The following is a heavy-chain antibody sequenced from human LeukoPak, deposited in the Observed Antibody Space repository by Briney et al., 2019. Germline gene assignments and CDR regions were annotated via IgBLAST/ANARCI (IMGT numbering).Heavy chain of an antibody. J-gene: IGHJ4*02. D-gene: IGHD4-17*01. CDR3: VKNMESYGDSSTDS. Sequence: GGSLRLSCAASRFTSSSYAMSWVRQAPGKGPEWVSAISDSGGSIHYADSVKGRFTISRDNSKNTLHLQMKSLRAEDTAVYYCVKNMESYGDSSTDSWGQGTLVTVSS. CDR2: ISDSGGSI. V-gene: IGHV3-23*01. CDR1: RFTSSSYA.